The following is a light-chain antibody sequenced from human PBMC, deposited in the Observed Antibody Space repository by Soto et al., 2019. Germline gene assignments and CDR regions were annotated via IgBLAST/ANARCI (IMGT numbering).Light chain of an antibody. Sequence: EIVLTQSPGTLSLSQGERATLSCRASENVRNNYLAWYQQKPGQAPRLLISGASKRATGIPDRFSGSGSGTDFTLTINRLEPEDFAVYYCQQYSFMWTFGQGTKADIK. J-gene: IGKJ1*01. CDR3: QQYSFMWT. V-gene: IGKV3-20*01. CDR2: GAS. CDR1: ENVRNNY.